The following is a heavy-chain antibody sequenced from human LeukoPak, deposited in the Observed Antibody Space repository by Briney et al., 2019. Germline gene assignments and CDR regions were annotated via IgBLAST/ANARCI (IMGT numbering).Heavy chain of an antibody. V-gene: IGHV4-39*07. CDR3: ARDGGNDILTGYYIH. Sequence: SETLSLTCTVSGGSISSSSYYWGWIRQPPGKGLEWIGSIYYSGSTYYNPSLKSRVTISVDTSKNQFSLKLSSVTAADTAVYYCARDGGNDILTGYYIHWGQGTLVTVSS. J-gene: IGHJ4*02. CDR2: IYYSGST. CDR1: GGSISSSSYY. D-gene: IGHD3-9*01.